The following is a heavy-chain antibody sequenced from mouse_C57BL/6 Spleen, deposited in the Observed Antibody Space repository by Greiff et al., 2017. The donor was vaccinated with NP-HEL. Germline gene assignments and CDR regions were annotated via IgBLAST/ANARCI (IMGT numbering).Heavy chain of an antibody. Sequence: EVHLVESGGGLVKPGGSLKLSCAASGFTFSDYGMHWVRQAPEKGLEWVTYISSGSSTIYYADTVKGRFTISRDNAKNTLFLQMTSLRSEDTAMYYCARDYGSSYDYWYFDVWGTGTTVTVSS. CDR1: GFTFSDYG. J-gene: IGHJ1*03. V-gene: IGHV5-17*01. CDR2: ISSGSSTI. CDR3: ARDYGSSYDYWYFDV. D-gene: IGHD1-1*01.